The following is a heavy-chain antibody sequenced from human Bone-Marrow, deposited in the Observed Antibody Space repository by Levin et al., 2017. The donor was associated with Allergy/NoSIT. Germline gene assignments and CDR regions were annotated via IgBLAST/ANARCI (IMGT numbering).Heavy chain of an antibody. D-gene: IGHD2-8*01. Sequence: LSLTCASSGFTFSGYWMAWVRQAPGKGLAWVANINRDGGDGYYVDSVKGRFTISRDNARNSLDLQMNSLRVEDTAVYYCARNGAWSFEFWGQGTLVTVSS. V-gene: IGHV3-7*02. CDR1: GFTFSGYW. CDR2: INRDGGDG. J-gene: IGHJ4*02. CDR3: ARNGAWSFEF.